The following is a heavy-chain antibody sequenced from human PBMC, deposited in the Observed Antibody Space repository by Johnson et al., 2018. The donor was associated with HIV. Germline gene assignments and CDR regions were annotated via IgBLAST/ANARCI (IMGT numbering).Heavy chain of an antibody. J-gene: IGHJ3*02. Sequence: VQVVESGGGLVKPGGSLRLSCAASGFTFSDYYMSWIRQAPGKGLEWVSVIYSGGSTYYADSVKGRFTISRDNSKNTLYLQMNSLRAEDTAVYYCARGGSSTSLDAFDIWGQGTMVTVSS. CDR1: GFTFSDYY. V-gene: IGHV3-66*02. CDR2: IYSGGST. CDR3: ARGGSSTSLDAFDI. D-gene: IGHD2-2*01.